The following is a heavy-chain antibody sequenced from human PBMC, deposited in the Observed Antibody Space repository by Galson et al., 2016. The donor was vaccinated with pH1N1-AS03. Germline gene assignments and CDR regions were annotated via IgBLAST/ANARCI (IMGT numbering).Heavy chain of an antibody. Sequence: SVKVSCKASGYTFTEYYMHWVRQAPGQGLEWMGWINPSSGGTKSGQTFQGRVTMTTDTSISTAYMEVTGLRGDDTAVYYCARDFHSSNVWGQGTLVTVSS. CDR1: GYTFTEYY. V-gene: IGHV1-2*02. CDR3: ARDFHSSNV. D-gene: IGHD2-15*01. J-gene: IGHJ4*01. CDR2: INPSSGGT.